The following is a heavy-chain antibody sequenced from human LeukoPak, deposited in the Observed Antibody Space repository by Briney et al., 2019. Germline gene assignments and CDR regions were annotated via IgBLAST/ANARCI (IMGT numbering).Heavy chain of an antibody. D-gene: IGHD3-10*02. Sequence: GGSLRLSCAASGFTFSSYGMHWVRQAPGKGLEWVSYISSSGSTIYYADSVTGRFTISRDNAKNSLYLQMNSLRAEDTAVYYCAELGITMIGGVWGKGTTVTISS. J-gene: IGHJ6*04. CDR1: GFTFSSYG. CDR3: AELGITMIGGV. V-gene: IGHV3-48*04. CDR2: ISSSGSTI.